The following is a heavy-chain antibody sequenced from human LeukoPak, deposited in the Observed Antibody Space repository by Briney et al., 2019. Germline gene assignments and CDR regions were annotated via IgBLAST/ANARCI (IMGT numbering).Heavy chain of an antibody. CDR3: ARLGLHSSGWHIYYYDY. CDR2: NGGST. Sequence: PSETLSLTCTVSGGSISSTSYYWGWIRQPPGKGLEWIGNNGGSTIYNPSLKSRVTISVDTSRNHFSLKPSSVTAADTAMYYCARLGLHSSGWHIYYYDYWGQGSLVIVSS. V-gene: IGHV4-39*02. CDR1: GGSISSTSYY. D-gene: IGHD6-19*01. J-gene: IGHJ4*02.